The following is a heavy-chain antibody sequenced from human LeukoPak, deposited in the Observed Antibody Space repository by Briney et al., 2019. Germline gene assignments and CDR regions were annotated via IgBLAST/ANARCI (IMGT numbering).Heavy chain of an antibody. CDR2: IYHSGST. CDR1: GGSISSGGYS. D-gene: IGHD3-3*01. Sequence: PSETLSLTCAVSGGSISSGGYSWSWIRQPPGKGLEWIGYIYHSGSTHYNPSLKSRVTISVDRSKNQFSLKLSSVTAADTAVYYCARAQGRGYYDFWSGYSRGLSFDYWGQGTLVTVSS. CDR3: ARAQGRGYYDFWSGYSRGLSFDY. V-gene: IGHV4-30-2*01. J-gene: IGHJ4*02.